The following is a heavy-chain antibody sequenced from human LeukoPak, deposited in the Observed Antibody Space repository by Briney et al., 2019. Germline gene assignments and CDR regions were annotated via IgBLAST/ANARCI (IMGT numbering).Heavy chain of an antibody. D-gene: IGHD3-10*01. J-gene: IGHJ5*02. Sequence: GGSLRLSCAASGFTFSSYWMSWVRQAPGKGLEWVANIKQDGSEKYYVDSVKGRFTISRDNAKNSLYLQMNSLRAEDTAMYYCARPLMYYYGSETYFWFDPWGQGTLVTVSS. CDR2: IKQDGSEK. CDR1: GFTFSSYW. CDR3: ARPLMYYYGSETYFWFDP. V-gene: IGHV3-7*01.